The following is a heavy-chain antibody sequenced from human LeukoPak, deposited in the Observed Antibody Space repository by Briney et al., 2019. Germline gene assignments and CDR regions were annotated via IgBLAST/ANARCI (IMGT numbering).Heavy chain of an antibody. D-gene: IGHD6-19*01. J-gene: IGHJ3*02. CDR1: GFTFCDYY. V-gene: IGHV3-11*04. CDR2: IISSGSTI. CDR3: ARPPYSSGWYLDAFDI. Sequence: PGGALRLSRAASGFTFCDYYMSWIPQAPGKGLEWVSYIISSGSTIYYADPVKGRFTNSRDNAKNSLYLQMNSLRAEDTAVYYCARPPYSSGWYLDAFDIWGQGTMVTVSS.